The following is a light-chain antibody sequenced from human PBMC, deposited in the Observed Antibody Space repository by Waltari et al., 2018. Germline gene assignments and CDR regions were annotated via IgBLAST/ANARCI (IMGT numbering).Light chain of an antibody. CDR3: QQSYSTPFG. CDR1: QSISSY. Sequence: DIQMTQSPSSLSASVGDRVTITCRASQSISSYLNWYQQKPGKAPKLLIYAASSLQSGVPSRFSGSGSGTDFTLTISSLQPEDFATYYCQQSYSTPFGFGQGTKVEIK. V-gene: IGKV1-39*01. J-gene: IGKJ1*01. CDR2: AAS.